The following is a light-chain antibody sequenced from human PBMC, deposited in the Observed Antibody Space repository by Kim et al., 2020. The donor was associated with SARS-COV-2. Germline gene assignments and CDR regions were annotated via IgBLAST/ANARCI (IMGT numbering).Light chain of an antibody. CDR1: QRIARW. V-gene: IGKV1-5*03. J-gene: IGKJ1*01. Sequence: DIQMTQSPSTLAASVGDSVTITCRASQRIARWLAWYQQKPGRAPKFLIYKASTLESGVPSRFRGSGSGTEFTLTISSLQPDDFATYYCQDYNDYSRSFGQGTKVDIK. CDR2: KAS. CDR3: QDYNDYSRS.